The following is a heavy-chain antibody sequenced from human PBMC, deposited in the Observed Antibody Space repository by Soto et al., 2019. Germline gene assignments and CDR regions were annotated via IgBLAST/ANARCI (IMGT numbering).Heavy chain of an antibody. CDR3: GKVLVGATGHTDSDS. CDR1: GVSVSSGSHY. CDR2: IYYSGST. V-gene: IGHV4-61*01. Sequence: QVQLQESGPGLVKPSETLSVTCSVSGVSVSSGSHYWSWIRQSPGKGLEWIGFIYYSGSTNYNPSLKSRVTISVDTSKNQFSLKLTSVTAADTALYYCGKVLVGATGHTDSDSWGPGTLVAVSS. J-gene: IGHJ4*02. D-gene: IGHD2-15*01.